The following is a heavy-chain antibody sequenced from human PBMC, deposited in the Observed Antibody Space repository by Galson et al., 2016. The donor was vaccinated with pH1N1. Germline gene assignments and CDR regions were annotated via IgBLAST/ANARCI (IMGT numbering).Heavy chain of an antibody. J-gene: IGHJ6*02. CDR1: GGTFNNYP. CDR3: ARGQASVSTSYYYGMDV. CDR2: IIPIFGTA. D-gene: IGHD4-11*01. Sequence: SVKVSCKASGGTFNNYPISWLRQAPGHGLEWMGRIIPIFGTANYAQKFQGRVTITADKSTSTAYMELSSLRSEDTAVHYCARGQASVSTSYYYGMDVWGQGTTVTVSS. V-gene: IGHV1-69*06.